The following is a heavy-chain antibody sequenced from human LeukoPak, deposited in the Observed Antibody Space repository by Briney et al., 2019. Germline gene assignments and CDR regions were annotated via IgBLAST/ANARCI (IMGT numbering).Heavy chain of an antibody. CDR3: ARASWVSNADAVW. D-gene: IGHD1-1*01. Sequence: GGSLRLSCAASGFSFSNYAMSWVRQAPARGPEWVSSIRGDGETFYADSVKGRFTLSRDDSRNTVYLQLNNLRVGDTAIYCARASWVSNADAVWWGQGTQVTVSS. V-gene: IGHV3-23*01. J-gene: IGHJ4*02. CDR2: IRGDGET. CDR1: GFSFSNYA.